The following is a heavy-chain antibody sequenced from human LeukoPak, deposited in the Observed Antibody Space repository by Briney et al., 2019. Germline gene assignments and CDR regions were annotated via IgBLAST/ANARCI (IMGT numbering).Heavy chain of an antibody. D-gene: IGHD6-13*01. Sequence: ASVKVSCKASGGTFSSYAISWVRQAPGQGLEWMGVIIPIFGTANYAQKFQGRVTITADESTSTAYMELSSLRSEDTAVYYCARSIAAAGPEILYFDYWGQGTLVTVSS. CDR2: IIPIFGTA. J-gene: IGHJ4*02. CDR3: ARSIAAAGPEILYFDY. CDR1: GGTFSSYA. V-gene: IGHV1-69*13.